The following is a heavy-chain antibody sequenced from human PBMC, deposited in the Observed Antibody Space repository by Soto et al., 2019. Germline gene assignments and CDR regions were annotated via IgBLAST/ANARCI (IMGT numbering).Heavy chain of an antibody. CDR2: ISYDGSNK. D-gene: IGHD3-10*01. V-gene: IGHV3-30*18. J-gene: IGHJ6*02. CDR1: GFTFSTYW. Sequence: PGGSLRVSCAASGFTFSTYWMSWVRQAPGKGLEWVAVISYDGSNKYYADSVKGRFTISRDNSKNTLYLQMNSLRAEDTAVYYCAKDRGVYYGPGIGMDVWGQGTTVTVSS. CDR3: AKDRGVYYGPGIGMDV.